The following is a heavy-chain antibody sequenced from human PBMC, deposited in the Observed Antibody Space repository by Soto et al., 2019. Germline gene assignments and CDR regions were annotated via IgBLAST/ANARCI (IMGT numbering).Heavy chain of an antibody. CDR3: ARESHNPPLNYYYYYGLDV. CDR1: ELTFRNFV. J-gene: IGHJ6*02. D-gene: IGHD1-1*01. Sequence: WGSMSLSKAASELTFRNFVLSWVRTVPGKGLEWVSDIGYGSSNKYYADSVKGRFTISRDNSKNTLYLQMNSLRAEDTAVYYCARESHNPPLNYYYYYGLDVRGQGTTVTVSS. V-gene: IGHV3-33*08. CDR2: IGYGSSNK.